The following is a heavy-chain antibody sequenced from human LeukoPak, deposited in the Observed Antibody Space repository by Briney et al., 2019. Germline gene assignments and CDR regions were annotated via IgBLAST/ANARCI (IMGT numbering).Heavy chain of an antibody. D-gene: IGHD2-21*02. CDR1: GFTFNNYA. J-gene: IGHJ4*02. V-gene: IGHV3-30-3*01. CDR3: ARVLTGGCGGDCLN. Sequence: SGGSLRLSCAASGFTFNNYAMHWVRQAPGKGLERVAVIGYDGGNKYYADSVKGRFTISRDNSKNQLYLQMNSLRAEDTAVFYCARVLTGGCGGDCLNWGQGTLVTVSS. CDR2: IGYDGGNK.